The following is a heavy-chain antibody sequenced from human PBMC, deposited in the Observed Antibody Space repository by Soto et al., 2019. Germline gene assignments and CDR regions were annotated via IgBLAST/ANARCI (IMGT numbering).Heavy chain of an antibody. D-gene: IGHD6-13*01. V-gene: IGHV1-69*01. CDR3: ARDSHSAQPGGY. CDR1: GGTFSSYG. CDR2: IIPILGTA. Sequence: QVQLVQSGAEVKKPGSSVKVSCKASGGTFSSYGISWVRQAPGQGLEWMGGIIPILGTANYGQKFQGRVTITADESTSTAYMELSSLRSEDTAVYYCARDSHSAQPGGYWGQGTLVTVSS. J-gene: IGHJ4*02.